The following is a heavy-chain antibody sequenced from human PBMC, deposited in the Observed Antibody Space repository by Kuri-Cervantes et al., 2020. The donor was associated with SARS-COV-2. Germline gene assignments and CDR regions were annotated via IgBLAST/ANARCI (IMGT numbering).Heavy chain of an antibody. Sequence: GESLKISCAASGFTFSSYSMNWVRQAPGKGLEWVSSISSSSSYIYYADSVKGRFTISRDNAKNSLYLQVNSLRAEDTAVYYCARQRDTAMDTASPFDYWGQGTLVTVSS. V-gene: IGHV3-21*01. CDR3: ARQRDTAMDTASPFDY. D-gene: IGHD5-18*01. CDR2: ISSSSSYI. CDR1: GFTFSSYS. J-gene: IGHJ4*02.